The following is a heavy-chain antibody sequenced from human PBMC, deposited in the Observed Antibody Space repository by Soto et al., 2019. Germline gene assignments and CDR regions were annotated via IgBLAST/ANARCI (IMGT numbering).Heavy chain of an antibody. CDR2: IFYSGST. Sequence: SETLSLTCTVSGDSMRSYYWSWIRQPPGKGLEWIGYIFYSGSTNYNPSLKSRVTISLDTSKKQFSLKLRTVTAADTAVYYCGRGEHSGLYYYMDVWGKGTTVTVSS. V-gene: IGHV4-59*01. CDR1: GDSMRSYY. D-gene: IGHD1-1*01. J-gene: IGHJ6*03. CDR3: GRGEHSGLYYYMDV.